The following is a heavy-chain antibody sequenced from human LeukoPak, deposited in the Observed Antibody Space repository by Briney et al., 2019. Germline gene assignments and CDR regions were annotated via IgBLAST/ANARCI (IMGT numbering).Heavy chain of an antibody. CDR1: GYTFTGYY. J-gene: IGHJ4*02. CDR2: INPNSGGT. D-gene: IGHD3-22*01. Sequence: ASVKVSCKASGYTFTGYYMHWVRQAPGQGLEWMGWINPNSGGTNYAQKFQGRVTMTRDTSISTAYMELSRLRSDDTAVYYCARGGHYYYDSRGYYYSPADYWGQGTLVTVSS. V-gene: IGHV1-2*02. CDR3: ARGGHYYYDSRGYYYSPADY.